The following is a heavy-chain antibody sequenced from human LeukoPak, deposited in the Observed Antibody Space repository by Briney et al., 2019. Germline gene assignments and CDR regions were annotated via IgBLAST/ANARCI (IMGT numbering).Heavy chain of an antibody. CDR1: GGTFSSYV. Sequence: SVKVSCKASGGTFSSYVISWVRQAPGQGRECMGRIIPIFGTANYAQKLQGRVTITTDESTSTAYMELSSLRSEDTAVYYCARDRGYYYYYMDVWGKGTTVTVSS. D-gene: IGHD3-10*01. J-gene: IGHJ6*03. CDR3: ARDRGYYYYYMDV. V-gene: IGHV1-69*05. CDR2: IIPIFGTA.